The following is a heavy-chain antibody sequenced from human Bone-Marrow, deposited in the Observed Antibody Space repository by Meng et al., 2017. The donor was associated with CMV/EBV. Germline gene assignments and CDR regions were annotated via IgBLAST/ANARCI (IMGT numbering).Heavy chain of an antibody. D-gene: IGHD3-3*01. CDR3: AKVAYELDYYYGMDV. Sequence: GGSRRSSGAAPGFTLSSYGMHWVRQAPGKGLEWVTFIRNDGSNKYYADSVKGRFTISRDNSKNTLYLKMNGLRAEDTAVYYCAKVAYELDYYYGMDVWGQGTTVTVSS. V-gene: IGHV3-30*02. J-gene: IGHJ6*02. CDR1: GFTLSSYG. CDR2: IRNDGSNK.